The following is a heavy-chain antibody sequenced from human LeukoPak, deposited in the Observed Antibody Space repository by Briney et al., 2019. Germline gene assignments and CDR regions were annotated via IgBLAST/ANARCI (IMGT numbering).Heavy chain of an antibody. CDR1: GFTFSSYS. V-gene: IGHV3-74*01. J-gene: IGHJ1*01. D-gene: IGHD4-17*01. Sequence: GGSLRLSCAASGFTFSSYSMNWVRQAPGKGLVWVSRINSDGSSTSYADSVKGRFTISRDNAKNTLYLQMNSLRAEDTAVYYCVRDRYGDYATNYFQHWGQGTLVTVSS. CDR2: INSDGSST. CDR3: VRDRYGDYATNYFQH.